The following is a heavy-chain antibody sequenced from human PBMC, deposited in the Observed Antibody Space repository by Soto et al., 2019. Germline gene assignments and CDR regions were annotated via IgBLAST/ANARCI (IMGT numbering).Heavy chain of an antibody. CDR3: AKGSSGSCLYGLDV. J-gene: IGHJ6*02. CDR2: ISSSGGNT. D-gene: IGHD3-10*01. V-gene: IGHV3-23*01. Sequence: GGSLRLSCAASGFTFTNYAMTWVRQAPGKGLEWVSPISSSGGNTYYADSVKGRFTISRDNSKNTLYLQLNSLRAEDTAVYYCAKGSSGSCLYGLDVWGQGTTVTVSS. CDR1: GFTFTNYA.